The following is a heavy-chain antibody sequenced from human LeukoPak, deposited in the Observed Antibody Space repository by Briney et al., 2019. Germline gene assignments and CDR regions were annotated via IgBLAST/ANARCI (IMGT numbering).Heavy chain of an antibody. D-gene: IGHD3-16*01. Sequence: GGSLRLSCAASGFTFSNYEMNWVRQAPGKGLEWVSYISSSGSTIYYADSVKGRFTISRDNSRNTLFLHMSSLRADDTAVYYCAKDEATSGGGLASWGQGTLVTVSS. CDR1: GFTFSNYE. CDR3: AKDEATSGGGLAS. V-gene: IGHV3-48*03. CDR2: ISSSGSTI. J-gene: IGHJ4*02.